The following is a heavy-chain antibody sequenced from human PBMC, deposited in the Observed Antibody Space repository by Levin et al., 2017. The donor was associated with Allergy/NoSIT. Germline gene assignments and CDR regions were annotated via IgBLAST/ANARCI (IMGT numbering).Heavy chain of an antibody. CDR1: GYTFTSYY. CDR3: ARTTTHCSGGSCYAGINWFDP. V-gene: IGHV1-46*01. CDR2: INPSGGST. Sequence: GESLKISCKASGYTFTSYYMHWVRQAPGQGLEWMGIINPSGGSTSYAQKFQGRVTMTRDTSTSTVYMELSSLRSEDTAVYYCARTTTHCSGGSCYAGINWFDPWGQGTLVTVSS. D-gene: IGHD2-15*01. J-gene: IGHJ5*02.